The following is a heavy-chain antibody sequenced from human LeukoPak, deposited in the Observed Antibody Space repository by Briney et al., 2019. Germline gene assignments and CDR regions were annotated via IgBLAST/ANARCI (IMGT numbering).Heavy chain of an antibody. V-gene: IGHV4-34*01. CDR1: GGSFSGYY. J-gene: IGHJ5*02. CDR2: INHSGST. D-gene: IGHD3-22*01. Sequence: SETLSLTCAVYGGSFSGYYWSWIRQPPGKGPEWIGEINHSGSTNYNPSLKSRVTISVDTSKNQFSLKLSSVTAADTAVYYCARGHQYYYDSSGYPNWFDPWGQGTLVTVSS. CDR3: ARGHQYYYDSSGYPNWFDP.